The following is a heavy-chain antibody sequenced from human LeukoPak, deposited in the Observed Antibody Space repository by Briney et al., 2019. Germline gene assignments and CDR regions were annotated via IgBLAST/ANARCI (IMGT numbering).Heavy chain of an antibody. J-gene: IGHJ3*02. CDR2: INPNSGGT. CDR1: GYTFTGYY. V-gene: IGHV1-2*02. D-gene: IGHD3-9*01. CDR3: AAPHYDILTGYYPGAFDI. Sequence: ASVKVSCKASGYTFTGYYMHWVRQAPGQGLEWMGWINPNSGGTNYAQKFQGRVTMTRDTSISTAYMELSRLRSDDTAVYYCAAPHYDILTGYYPGAFDIWGQGTMVTVSS.